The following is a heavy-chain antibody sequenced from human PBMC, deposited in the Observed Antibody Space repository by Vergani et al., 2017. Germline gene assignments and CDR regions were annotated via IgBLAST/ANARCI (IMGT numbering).Heavy chain of an antibody. Sequence: QVQLEESGPGLVKPSETLSLTCTVSGGSFNTYYWSWIRQSPGKGVEWIGYIYSTGSTNYNPSLNSRVTMSVDTSKNQFSLNLRSVTAADTAVYFWARVMYRDEASTGYRLEGMDIWGQGTTVTISS. CDR2: IYSTGST. CDR3: ARVMYRDEASTGYRLEGMDI. CDR1: GGSFNTYY. V-gene: IGHV4-59*13. J-gene: IGHJ6*02. D-gene: IGHD3-9*01.